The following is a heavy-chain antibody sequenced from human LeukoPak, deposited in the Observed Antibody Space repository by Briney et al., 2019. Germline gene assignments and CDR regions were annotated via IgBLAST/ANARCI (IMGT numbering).Heavy chain of an antibody. Sequence: EGSLRLSCAASGFTFSSYWMHWVRHTPGKGLVWVSRINSDGSSTVSADSVKGRFTISRDNAMNTLYLQMNSLRAEDTAVYYCARDLRSPSDTNIAIDYWGQGTLVTVSS. J-gene: IGHJ4*02. CDR1: GFTFSSYW. V-gene: IGHV3-74*01. CDR2: INSDGSST. CDR3: ARDLRSPSDTNIAIDY.